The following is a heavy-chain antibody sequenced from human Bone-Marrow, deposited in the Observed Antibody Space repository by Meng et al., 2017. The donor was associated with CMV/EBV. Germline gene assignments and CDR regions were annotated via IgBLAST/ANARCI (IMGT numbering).Heavy chain of an antibody. V-gene: IGHV3-49*04. J-gene: IGHJ5*02. CDR2: IRSKAYGGTT. CDR3: TKAFLGWLSSSWFDP. CDR1: GFTFSSYW. Sequence: GGSLRLSCAASGFTFSSYWMSWVRQAPGKGLEWVGFIRSKAYGGTTEYAASVNGRFTISRDDSKSIAYLQMNSLKTEDTAVYYCTKAFLGWLSSSWFDPWGQRTLVTVSS. D-gene: IGHD3-3*01.